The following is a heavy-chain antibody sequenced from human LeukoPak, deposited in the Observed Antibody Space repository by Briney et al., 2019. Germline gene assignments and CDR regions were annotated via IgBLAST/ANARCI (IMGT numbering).Heavy chain of an antibody. V-gene: IGHV4-4*07. CDR3: ARDIVNHFGGLDHYYYDY. D-gene: IGHD2-15*01. Sequence: SETLSLTCTVSGDAVYYWNWIRQPAGKGLEWIGRIYNNESTWSNPSLKSRVSMSIDTSKNQFSLKLSSVTAADAAVYYCARDIVNHFGGLDHYYYDYWGPGTLVTVSS. J-gene: IGHJ4*02. CDR2: IYNNEST. CDR1: GDAVYY.